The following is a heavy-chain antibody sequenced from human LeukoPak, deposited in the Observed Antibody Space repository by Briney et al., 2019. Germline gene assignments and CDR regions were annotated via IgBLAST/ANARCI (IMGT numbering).Heavy chain of an antibody. CDR3: ARAGTYYSYHMDV. CDR2: IHPGDSDT. V-gene: IGHV5-51*01. D-gene: IGHD6-19*01. J-gene: IGHJ6*03. Sequence: GESLKISCKGSGYSFTSNWIGWVRQMPGKGLEWMGIIHPGDSDTRYSPSFQGQVTISADKSISTAYLQWSSLKASDTAIYYCARAGTYYSYHMDVWRKGTTVTVFS. CDR1: GYSFTSNW.